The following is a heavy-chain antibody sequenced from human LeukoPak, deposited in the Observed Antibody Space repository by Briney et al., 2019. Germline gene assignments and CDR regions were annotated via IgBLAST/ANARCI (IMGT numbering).Heavy chain of an antibody. CDR1: GGSISSSNW. D-gene: IGHD2-21*02. J-gene: IGHJ4*02. CDR3: ARGAGGYCGGDCYSDYFDY. Sequence: SGTLSLTCAVSGGSISSSNWWSWVRQPPGKGLEWIGEIYHSGSTNYNPSLKSRVTISVDKSKNQFSLKLSSVTAADTAVYYCARGAGGYCGGDCYSDYFDYWGQGTLVTVSS. V-gene: IGHV4-4*02. CDR2: IYHSGST.